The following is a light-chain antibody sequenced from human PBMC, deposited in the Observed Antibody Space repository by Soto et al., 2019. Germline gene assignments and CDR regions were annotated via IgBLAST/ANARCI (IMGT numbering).Light chain of an antibody. Sequence: EIVLTQSPGTLSLSPGQRAILSCRASQSIGSDSLAWYQQKPGQAPRLLIYDTSTRATGIPDRFGGSGSGTDFTLTISRLEPEDFAVYSCQQSGSSLWTFGQGTKVEIK. CDR3: QQSGSSLWT. J-gene: IGKJ1*01. CDR2: DTS. CDR1: QSIGSDS. V-gene: IGKV3-20*01.